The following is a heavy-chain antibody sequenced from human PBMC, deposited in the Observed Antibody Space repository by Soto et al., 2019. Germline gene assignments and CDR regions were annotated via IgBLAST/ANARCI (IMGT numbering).Heavy chain of an antibody. Sequence: EVQLVESGGGLVKPGGSLRLSCAASGFTFSSYSMNWVRQAPGKGLEWVSSISSSSSYIYYADSVKGRFTISRENAKNSLYLQMNSLRAEDTAVYYCARVGQFVSGEFDSWGQGTLVTVSS. J-gene: IGHJ4*02. D-gene: IGHD6-6*01. CDR3: ARVGQFVSGEFDS. V-gene: IGHV3-21*01. CDR2: ISSSSSYI. CDR1: GFTFSSYS.